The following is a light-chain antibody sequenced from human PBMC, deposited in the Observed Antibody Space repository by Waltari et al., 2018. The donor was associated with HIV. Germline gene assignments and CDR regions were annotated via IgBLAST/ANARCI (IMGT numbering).Light chain of an antibody. CDR3: GTWDSSLSAVV. CDR1: SSNIGDNY. CDR2: DNT. Sequence: QSVLTQPPSVSAAPGQKVTISCSGSSSNIGDNYVSWYQQPPGTAPKLLIYDNTLRPSGIPDRFSGSKSGTSATLDITGLQTGDEANYYCGTWDSSLSAVVFGGGTKLTVL. V-gene: IGLV1-51*01. J-gene: IGLJ2*01.